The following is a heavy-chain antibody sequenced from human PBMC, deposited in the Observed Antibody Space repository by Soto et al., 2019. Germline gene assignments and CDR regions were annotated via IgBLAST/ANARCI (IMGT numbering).Heavy chain of an antibody. Sequence: EVQLVESGGGLVQPGGSLRLSCAASGFTFSSYWMHWVRQAPGKGLVWVSRINSDGSSTSYADSVKGRFTISRDNAKNTQYLQMNSLRAEDTAVYYCAREDGYNSGDAFDIWGQVTMVTVSS. J-gene: IGHJ3*02. CDR2: INSDGSST. CDR1: GFTFSSYW. CDR3: AREDGYNSGDAFDI. D-gene: IGHD5-12*01. V-gene: IGHV3-74*01.